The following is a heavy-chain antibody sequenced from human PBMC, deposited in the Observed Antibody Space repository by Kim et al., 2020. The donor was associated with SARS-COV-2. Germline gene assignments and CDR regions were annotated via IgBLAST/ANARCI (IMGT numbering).Heavy chain of an antibody. CDR3: AKQRGDY. V-gene: IGHV3-30*02. Sequence: DGNNKYYTDPVKGRFTISRDNSKNTLYLQMSSLRTEDTALYYCAKQRGDYWGQGTLVTVSS. CDR2: DGNNK. J-gene: IGHJ4*02. D-gene: IGHD3-16*01.